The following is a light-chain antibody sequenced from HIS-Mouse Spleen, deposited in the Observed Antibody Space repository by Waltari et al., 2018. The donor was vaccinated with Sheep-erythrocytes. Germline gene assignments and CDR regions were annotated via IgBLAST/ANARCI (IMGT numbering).Light chain of an antibody. V-gene: IGLV3-1*01. CDR1: KLGDKY. CDR3: QAWDSSTVV. CDR2: QDS. Sequence: SYELTQPPSVSVSPGQTASITCSGDKLGDKYACWYQQKPGQSPVLVIYQDSKRPSGIPGRFSGSNSGNPATLTLSGTQAMDEADYYCQAWDSSTVVFGGGTKLTVL. J-gene: IGLJ2*01.